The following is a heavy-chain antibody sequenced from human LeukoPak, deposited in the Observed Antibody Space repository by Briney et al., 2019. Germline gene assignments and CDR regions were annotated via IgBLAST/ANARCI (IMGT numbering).Heavy chain of an antibody. CDR3: AKGGDSSSWYKYLSVFDI. D-gene: IGHD6-13*01. Sequence: GGSLRLSCAASGFTFSSYAMSWVRQAPGKGLEWVSAISGSGGSTYYADSVKGRFTISRDNSKNTLYLQMNSLRAEDTAVYYCAKGGDSSSWYKYLSVFDIWGQGTMVTVSS. J-gene: IGHJ3*02. CDR2: ISGSGGST. V-gene: IGHV3-23*01. CDR1: GFTFSSYA.